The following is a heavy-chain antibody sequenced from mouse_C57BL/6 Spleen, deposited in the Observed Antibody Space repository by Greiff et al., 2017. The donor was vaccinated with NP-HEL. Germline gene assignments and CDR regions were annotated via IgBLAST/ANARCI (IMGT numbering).Heavy chain of an antibody. D-gene: IGHD1-1*01. V-gene: IGHV5-17*01. J-gene: IGHJ4*01. CDR1: GFTFSDYG. CDR2: ISSGSSTI. Sequence: EVMLVESGGGLVKPGGSLKLSCAASGFTFSDYGMHWVRQAPEKGLEWVAYISSGSSTIYYADTVKGRFTISRDNAKNTLFLQMTRLRSEDTAMYYCARDGSSYDYAMDYWGQGTSVTVSS. CDR3: ARDGSSYDYAMDY.